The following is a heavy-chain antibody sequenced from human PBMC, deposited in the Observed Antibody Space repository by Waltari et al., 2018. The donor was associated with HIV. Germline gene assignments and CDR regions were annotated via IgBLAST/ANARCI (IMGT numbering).Heavy chain of an antibody. J-gene: IGHJ4*02. D-gene: IGHD2-21*01. CDR2: IKEDGAER. Sequence: VQLMQSGGGRVRRGGSLRLSCVASGFALNDHWVTWVRQAPGEGLEWVANIKEDGAERHYGESVKGRFTISRDDANNSVHLDMTNMGAADTSIYFCAGESEWLYSVFFDVWGGGSLVTVSS. CDR3: AGESEWLYSVFFDV. V-gene: IGHV3-7*01. CDR1: GFALNDHW.